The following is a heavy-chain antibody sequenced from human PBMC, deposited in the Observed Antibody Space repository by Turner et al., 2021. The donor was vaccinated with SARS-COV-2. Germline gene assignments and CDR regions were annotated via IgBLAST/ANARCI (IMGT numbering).Heavy chain of an antibody. V-gene: IGHV3-30*04. CDR2: ISHEGSNK. D-gene: IGHD1-26*01. J-gene: IGHJ4*02. CDR1: RLTFSNYA. CDR3: ATRSGSYAGFDS. Sequence: QVQLVESGGGVVQPGRSLSLSCAASRLTFSNYAMHWVRQSPGKGLEWLADISHEGSNKYYRDSVKGRFTISRDNSKNTLYLQMNSLRVADTAVYYCATRSGSYAGFDSWGQGTLVTVSS.